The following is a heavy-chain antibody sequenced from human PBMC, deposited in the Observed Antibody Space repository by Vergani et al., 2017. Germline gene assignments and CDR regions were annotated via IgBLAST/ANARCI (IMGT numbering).Heavy chain of an antibody. CDR2: ISYDGSNK. V-gene: IGHV3-30*18. J-gene: IGHJ4*02. D-gene: IGHD2-8*01. CDR1: GFTFSSYG. CDR3: AKGTARYCTNGVCYYFDY. Sequence: QVQLVESGGGVVQPGRSLRLSCAASGFTFSSYGMHWVRQAPGKGLEWVAVISYDGSNKYYADSVKGRFTISRDNSKNTLYLQMNSLRAADTAVYYCAKGTARYCTNGVCYYFDYWGQATLVTVSS.